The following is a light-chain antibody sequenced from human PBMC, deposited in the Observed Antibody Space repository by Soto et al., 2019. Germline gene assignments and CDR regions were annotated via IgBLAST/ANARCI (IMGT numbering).Light chain of an antibody. CDR3: QQYQSYPHA. CDR1: RGISSF. CDR2: KAS. J-gene: IGKJ4*01. Sequence: TQSPSSLSASVGDIVTVECLSSRGISSFLAWYQLKPGKAPKLLIYKASTLESGVPSRFSGSVSCTEFTLNISSVQSDDFASYYCQQYQSYPHAFGGGTKVDIK. V-gene: IGKV1-5*03.